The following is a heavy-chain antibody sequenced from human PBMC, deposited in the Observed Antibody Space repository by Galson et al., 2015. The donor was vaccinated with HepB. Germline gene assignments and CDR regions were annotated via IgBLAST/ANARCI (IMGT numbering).Heavy chain of an antibody. Sequence: SLRLSCATSGFIFRNYGMHWDRQAPGKGLEWVAVIWYDGRDQKYADSVRGRFTIPRDNSRNTLYLQMSSLRVEDTALCYCAKLDSSGCSWGQGTLVTVSS. D-gene: IGHD3-22*01. J-gene: IGHJ4*02. CDR2: IWYDGRDQ. V-gene: IGHV3-33*06. CDR1: GFIFRNYG. CDR3: AKLDSSGCS.